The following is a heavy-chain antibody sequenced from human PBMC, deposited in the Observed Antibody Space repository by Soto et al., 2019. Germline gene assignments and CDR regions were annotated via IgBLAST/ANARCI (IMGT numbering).Heavy chain of an antibody. CDR2: ISYDGSNK. V-gene: IGHV3-30*18. CDR3: AKDLGPGSGSYYTEWGYGMDV. Sequence: GGSLRLSCAASGFTFSSYGMHWVRQAPGKGLEWVAVISYDGSNKYYADSVKGRFTISRDNSKNTLYLQMNSLRAEDTAVYYCAKDLGPGSGSYYTEWGYGMDVWGQGTTVTVSS. CDR1: GFTFSSYG. D-gene: IGHD3-10*01. J-gene: IGHJ6*02.